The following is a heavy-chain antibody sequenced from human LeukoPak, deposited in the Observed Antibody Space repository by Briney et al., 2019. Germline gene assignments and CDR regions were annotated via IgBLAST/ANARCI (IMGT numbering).Heavy chain of an antibody. CDR2: IIPIFGTA. CDR1: GGTFSSYA. V-gene: IGHV1-69*05. Sequence: ASVKVSCKASGGTFSSYAISWVRQAPGQGLEWMGGIIPIFGTANYAQKFQGRVTITTDESTSTAYMELSSLRSEDTAVYHCARDLRTYDILTGYTHIYYMDVWGKGTTVTVSS. D-gene: IGHD3-9*01. J-gene: IGHJ6*03. CDR3: ARDLRTYDILTGYTHIYYMDV.